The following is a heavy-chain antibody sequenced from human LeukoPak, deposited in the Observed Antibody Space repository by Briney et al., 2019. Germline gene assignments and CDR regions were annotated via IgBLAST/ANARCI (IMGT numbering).Heavy chain of an antibody. D-gene: IGHD3-10*01. CDR1: GGSISSGGYY. V-gene: IGHV4-31*03. J-gene: IGHJ4*02. CDR2: IYYSGST. Sequence: SETLSLTRTVSGGSISSGGYYWSWIRQHPGKGLEWIGYIYYSGSTYYNPSLKSRVTISVDTSKNQFSLKLSSVTAADTAVYYCAGHYGSGSDPDYWGQGTLVTVSS. CDR3: AGHYGSGSDPDY.